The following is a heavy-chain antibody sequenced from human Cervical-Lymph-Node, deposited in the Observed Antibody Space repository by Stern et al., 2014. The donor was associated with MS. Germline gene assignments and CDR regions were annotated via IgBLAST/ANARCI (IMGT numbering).Heavy chain of an antibody. CDR1: GYSFTNYD. D-gene: IGHD2-2*01. Sequence: QVQLVQSGAEVKKPGASVKVSCKASGYSFTNYDINWVRQATGQGLEWMGWMHPNSTNTVYAQKFQGRVTMTRDTSLGTAYMELSSLTSEDTAVYYCARLRGYLVPAAHYYYYGMDVWGQGTTVTVSS. J-gene: IGHJ6*02. V-gene: IGHV1-8*01. CDR2: MHPNSTNT. CDR3: ARLRGYLVPAAHYYYYGMDV.